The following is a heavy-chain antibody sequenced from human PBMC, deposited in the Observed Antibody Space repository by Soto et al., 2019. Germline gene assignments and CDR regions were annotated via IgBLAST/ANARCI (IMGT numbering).Heavy chain of an antibody. Sequence: SETLSLTCTFSCDSISASYSNWAWIRQPPGKGLEWIGTFYYSGTTSQNPPLRSRITISGDTSRNQFSLNLRSVTAADSGVYYCAKLVRDDVRRSDLDHWGQGTLVTVSS. CDR3: AKLVRDDVRRSDLDH. D-gene: IGHD3-10*02. J-gene: IGHJ4*02. CDR1: CDSISASYSN. CDR2: FYYSGTT. V-gene: IGHV4-39*01.